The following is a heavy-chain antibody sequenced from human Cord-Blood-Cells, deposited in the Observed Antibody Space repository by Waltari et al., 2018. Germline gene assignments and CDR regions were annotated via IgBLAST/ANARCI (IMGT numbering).Heavy chain of an antibody. V-gene: IGHV3-7*01. J-gene: IGHJ4*02. Sequence: DVQLVESGRGLVQPVGSLRLSCAASGFTFGSCRMSWARQAPGKGMEWVANIKQDGSEKYYVDSVKGRFTISRDNAKNSLYLQMNSLRAEDTAVYYCARSPMYSSGWLNYWGQGTLVTVSS. CDR2: IKQDGSEK. D-gene: IGHD6-19*01. CDR1: GFTFGSCR. CDR3: ARSPMYSSGWLNY.